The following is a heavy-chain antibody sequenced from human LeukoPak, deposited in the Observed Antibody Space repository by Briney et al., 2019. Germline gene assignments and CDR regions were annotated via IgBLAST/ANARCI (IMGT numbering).Heavy chain of an antibody. CDR3: AKVGSGMDYGDLDAFDI. CDR1: GFTVSSNY. D-gene: IGHD4-17*01. V-gene: IGHV3-53*01. CDR2: IYSGGST. Sequence: GGSLRLSCAASGFTVSSNYMSWVRQAPGKGLEWVSVIYSGGSTYYADSVKGRFTISRDNSKNTLYLQMNSLRAEDTAVYYCAKVGSGMDYGDLDAFDIWGQGTMVTVSS. J-gene: IGHJ3*02.